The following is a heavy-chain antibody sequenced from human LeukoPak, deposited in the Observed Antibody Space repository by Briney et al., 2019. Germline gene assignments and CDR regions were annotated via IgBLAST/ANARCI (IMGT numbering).Heavy chain of an antibody. CDR2: IDPDGSEK. CDR3: AIPSSYDGSRYYHAY. CDR1: GITSGSYS. D-gene: IGHD3-22*01. J-gene: IGHJ4*02. V-gene: IGHV3-7*01. Sequence: GGSLRLSCVASGITSGSYSMTWVRQAPGKGLEWVANIDPDGSEKDYVESVKGRLTISRDNAKKILYLQMNSLRADDTAVYYCAIPSSYDGSRYYHAYWGQGTLVSVSS.